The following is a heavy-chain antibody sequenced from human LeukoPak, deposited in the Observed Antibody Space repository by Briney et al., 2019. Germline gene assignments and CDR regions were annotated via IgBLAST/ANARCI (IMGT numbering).Heavy chain of an antibody. CDR3: AREHRRGIAAAGKGFGGVYYNYYMDV. J-gene: IGHJ6*03. Sequence: SETLSLTCAVYGGSFSGYYWSWIRQPPGKGLEWIGEINHSGSTNYNPSLKSRVTISVDTSKNQFSLKLSSVTAADTAVYYCAREHRRGIAAAGKGFGGVYYNYYMDVWGKGTTVTVSS. D-gene: IGHD6-13*01. CDR2: INHSGST. V-gene: IGHV4-34*01. CDR1: GGSFSGYY.